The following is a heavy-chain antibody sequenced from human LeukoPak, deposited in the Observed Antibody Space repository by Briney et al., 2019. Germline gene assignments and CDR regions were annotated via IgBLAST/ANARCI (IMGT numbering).Heavy chain of an antibody. CDR2: INSSSSYI. D-gene: IGHD5-18*01. V-gene: IGHV3-21*01. Sequence: GGSLRLSCAASGFTFSSYSMNWVRQAPGKGLEWVSSINSSSSYIYYADSVKGRFTISTDNAKNSLYLQMNSLRAEDTAVYYCARDEKEDTAMVPFDYWGQGALVTVSS. CDR3: ARDEKEDTAMVPFDY. J-gene: IGHJ4*02. CDR1: GFTFSSYS.